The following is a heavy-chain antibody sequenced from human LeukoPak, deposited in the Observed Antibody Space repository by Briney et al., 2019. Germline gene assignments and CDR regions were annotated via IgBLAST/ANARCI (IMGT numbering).Heavy chain of an antibody. Sequence: SVKVSCKASGCTFSSYTISWVRQAPGQGLEWMGRIIPILGIANYAQKFQGRVTITADKSTSTAYMELSSLRSEDTAVYYCARSSRSGTTADYWGQGTLVTVSS. J-gene: IGHJ4*02. V-gene: IGHV1-69*02. CDR2: IIPILGIA. CDR3: ARSSRSGTTADY. CDR1: GCTFSSYT. D-gene: IGHD1-26*01.